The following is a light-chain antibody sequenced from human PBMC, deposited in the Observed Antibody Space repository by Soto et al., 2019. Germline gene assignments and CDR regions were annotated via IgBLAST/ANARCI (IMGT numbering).Light chain of an antibody. Sequence: GDRVTITCRASQSISSWLAWYQQKPGKAPKLLIYDASSLESGVPSRFSGSGSGTEFTLTIRSLQPDDFATYYCQQYNSYSRTLGQGIRLETK. CDR2: DAS. V-gene: IGKV1-5*01. CDR1: QSISSW. J-gene: IGKJ5*01. CDR3: QQYNSYSRT.